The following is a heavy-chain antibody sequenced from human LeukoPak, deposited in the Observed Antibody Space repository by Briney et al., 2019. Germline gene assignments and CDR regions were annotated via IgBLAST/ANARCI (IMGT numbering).Heavy chain of an antibody. CDR3: ARGRRAYCGGDCRTEYYFDY. Sequence: GESLRLPCAASGFTFSNYWIHWVRQAPGKGLVWVSRIDNAGSITTYADSVKGRFTISRDNAENTLYLQMNSLRVEDTAVYYCARGRRAYCGGDCRTEYYFDYWGQGTLVTVSS. CDR1: GFTFSNYW. J-gene: IGHJ4*02. V-gene: IGHV3-74*03. D-gene: IGHD2-21*02. CDR2: IDNAGSIT.